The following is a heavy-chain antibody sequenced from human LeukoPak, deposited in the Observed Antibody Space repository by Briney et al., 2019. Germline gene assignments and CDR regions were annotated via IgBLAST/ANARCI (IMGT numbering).Heavy chain of an antibody. Sequence: SETLSLTCTVSGGSISSSSYYWGWIRQPPGKGLEWIGSIYYSGSTYYNPSLKSRVTISVDTSKNQFSLKLSSVTAADTAVYYCARADYYDSSGYSNEGGYFDYWGQGTLVTVSS. CDR2: IYYSGST. J-gene: IGHJ4*02. D-gene: IGHD3-22*01. CDR1: GGSISSSSYY. CDR3: ARADYYDSSGYSNEGGYFDY. V-gene: IGHV4-39*01.